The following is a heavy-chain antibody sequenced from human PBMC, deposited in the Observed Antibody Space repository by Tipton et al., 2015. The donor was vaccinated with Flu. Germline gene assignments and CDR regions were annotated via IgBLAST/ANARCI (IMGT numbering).Heavy chain of an antibody. V-gene: IGHV4-38-2*01. CDR2: VSRSGST. CDR3: ARRDFSNYVSEPKNWFDI. D-gene: IGHD4-11*01. Sequence: TLPLTCSVSGYSISSGYYWGWIRQFPGKGLEWIGTVSRSGSTIYSPSLKSRVTISIDRSKNQFSLNLKSVTAADMAVYFCARRDFSNYVSEPKNWFDIWGQGTLVTVSS. J-gene: IGHJ5*02. CDR1: GYSISSGYY.